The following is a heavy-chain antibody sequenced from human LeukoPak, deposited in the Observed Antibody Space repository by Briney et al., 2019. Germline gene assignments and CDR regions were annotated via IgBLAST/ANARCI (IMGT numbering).Heavy chain of an antibody. CDR3: AKDRAAAGENFYY. V-gene: IGHV3-9*01. CDR1: GFTFDDYA. Sequence: GGSLRLSCVASGFTFDDYAMHWVRQAPGKGLEWVSGISWNSGSIGYADSVKGRFTISRDNAKNSLYLQMNSLRAEDTALYYCAKDRAAAGENFYYWGQGTLVTVSS. D-gene: IGHD6-13*01. CDR2: ISWNSGSI. J-gene: IGHJ4*02.